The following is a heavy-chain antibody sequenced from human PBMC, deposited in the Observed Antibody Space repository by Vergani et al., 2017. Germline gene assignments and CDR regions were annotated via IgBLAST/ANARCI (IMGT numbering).Heavy chain of an antibody. CDR1: GFTLNTYG. CDR2: IRYDGSSE. Sequence: QVQILQSGGGVVQPGGSLRLSCTLSGFTLNTYGIHWVRQAPGKGLGWVSFIRYDGSSEYYVDSVKGRFTISRDKSQNTVNLQMNSLRTEDTAVYFCANSVIAGNVGVAYFGMDVWGRGTTVTVSS. V-gene: IGHV3-30*02. D-gene: IGHD2/OR15-2a*01. J-gene: IGHJ6*02. CDR3: ANSVIAGNVGVAYFGMDV.